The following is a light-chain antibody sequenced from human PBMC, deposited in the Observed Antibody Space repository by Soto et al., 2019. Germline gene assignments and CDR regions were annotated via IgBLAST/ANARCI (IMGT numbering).Light chain of an antibody. CDR3: CSYAGSNTHV. CDR1: SSDVGSYNL. J-gene: IGLJ1*01. Sequence: QSALTQPASVSGSPGQSITISCTGTSSDVGSYNLVSWYQQHPGKGPKLMIYQNSKRPSGVSNRFSGSKSGNTASLTISGLQAEDEADYYCCSYAGSNTHVFGTGTKVTVL. CDR2: QNS. V-gene: IGLV2-23*01.